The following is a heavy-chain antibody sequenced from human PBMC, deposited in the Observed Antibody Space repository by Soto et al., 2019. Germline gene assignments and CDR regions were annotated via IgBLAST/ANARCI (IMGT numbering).Heavy chain of an antibody. J-gene: IGHJ5*02. V-gene: IGHV1-24*01. D-gene: IGHD1-26*01. CDR3: ATSSYSPYNCFDP. CDR1: GYTLTELS. CDR2: FDPEDGET. Sequence: ASVKVSCTVSGYTLTELSMHWVRQAPGKGLEWMGGFDPEDGETIYAQKFQGRVTMTEDTSTDTAYMELSSLRSEDTAVYYCATSSYSPYNCFDPWVQGTLVTVSS.